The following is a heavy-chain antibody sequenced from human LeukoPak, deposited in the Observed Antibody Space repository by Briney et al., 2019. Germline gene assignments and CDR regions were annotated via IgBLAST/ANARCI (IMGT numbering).Heavy chain of an antibody. CDR2: IRNDGTNK. CDR1: GFTFSSYG. V-gene: IGHV3-30*02. D-gene: IGHD6-13*01. CDR3: AKVMQQLEFDY. J-gene: IGHJ4*02. Sequence: GGSLRLSCAAFGFTFSSYGMHWVRQAPGKGLEWVTFIRNDGTNKYYADSAKGRFTISRDNSKNTLYLQMNSLRAEDTAVYYSAKVMQQLEFDYWGQGTLVTVSS.